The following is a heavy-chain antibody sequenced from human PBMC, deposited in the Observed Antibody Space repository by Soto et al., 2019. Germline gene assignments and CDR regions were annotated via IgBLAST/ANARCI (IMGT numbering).Heavy chain of an antibody. J-gene: IGHJ4*02. D-gene: IGHD1-7*01. CDR2: IIPILGIA. Sequence: EASVKVSCKASGGTFSSYTISWVRQAPGQGLEWMGRIIPILGIANYAQKFQGRVTITADKSTSTAYMELSSLRSEDTAVYYCARGWHNWNYVSGSGYFDYWGQGTLVTVSS. CDR3: ARGWHNWNYVSGSGYFDY. CDR1: GGTFSSYT. V-gene: IGHV1-69*02.